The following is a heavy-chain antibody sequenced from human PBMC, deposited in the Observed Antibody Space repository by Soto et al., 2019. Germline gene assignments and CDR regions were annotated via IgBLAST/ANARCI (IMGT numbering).Heavy chain of an antibody. CDR1: GFTFSSYA. J-gene: IGHJ3*02. Sequence: ELQLLESGGGLVQPGGSLRLSCAASGFTFSSYAMSWVRQPPGKGLEWVSAISGSGGSTYYADSVKGRFTISRDNSKNKLYLQMNSLRAEDTAVYYCAKDQDFVWGRSAFDIWGQGTMVTVSS. CDR3: AKDQDFVWGRSAFDI. D-gene: IGHD3-16*01. V-gene: IGHV3-23*01. CDR2: ISGSGGST.